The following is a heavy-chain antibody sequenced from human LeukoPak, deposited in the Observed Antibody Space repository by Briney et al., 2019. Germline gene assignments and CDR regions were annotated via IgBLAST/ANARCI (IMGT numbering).Heavy chain of an antibody. CDR2: IYTSGST. CDR3: ARLRVQDFWGGTDYYYYYMDV. CDR1: GGSISSYY. Sequence: SETLSLTCTVSGGSISSYYWSWIRQPVGKGLEWIGRIYTSGSTNYNPSLKSRVTMSVDTSKNQFSLKLSSVTAADTAVYYCARLRVQDFWGGTDYYYYYMDVWGKGTTVTVSS. J-gene: IGHJ6*03. V-gene: IGHV4-4*07. D-gene: IGHD3-3*01.